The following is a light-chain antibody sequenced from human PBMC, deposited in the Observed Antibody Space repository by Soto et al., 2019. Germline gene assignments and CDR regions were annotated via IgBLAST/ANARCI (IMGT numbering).Light chain of an antibody. CDR3: QQYGSSPPIT. CDR1: QSLTNNY. Sequence: EVVMTQSPAKMSLSPCDRAALSCRAIQSLTNNYFAWYQQKPGQAPRLLIYGASSRATGIPDRFSGSGSGTDFTLTISRLEPEDFAVYYCQQYGSSPPITFGQGTRLEI. CDR2: GAS. V-gene: IGKV3-20*01. J-gene: IGKJ5*01.